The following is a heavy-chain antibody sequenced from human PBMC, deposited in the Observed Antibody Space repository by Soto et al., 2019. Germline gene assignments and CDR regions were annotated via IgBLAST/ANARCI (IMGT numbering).Heavy chain of an antibody. V-gene: IGHV1-18*04. Sequence: ASVKVSCKASGYTFTSYGISWVRQAPGQGLEWMGWISAYNGNTNYAQKRQGRVTMNTYTSTSTAYMELRSLRSDATAVYYCASTDDIDYGSFDIWGQGAMVTVSS. CDR1: GYTFTSYG. D-gene: IGHD4-17*01. J-gene: IGHJ3*02. CDR2: ISAYNGNT. CDR3: ASTDDIDYGSFDI.